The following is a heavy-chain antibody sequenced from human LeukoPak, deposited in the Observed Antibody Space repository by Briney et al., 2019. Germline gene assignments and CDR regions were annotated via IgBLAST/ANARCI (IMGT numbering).Heavy chain of an antibody. V-gene: IGHV1-2*04. Sequence: ASVKVSCKASGYTFTGYYMHWVRQAPGQGLEWMGWINPNSGGTNYAQKFQGWVTMTRDTSISTAYMELSSLRSEDTAVYYCARVAAAGKTPNYWGQGTLVTVSS. CDR2: INPNSGGT. D-gene: IGHD6-13*01. CDR3: ARVAAAGKTPNY. CDR1: GYTFTGYY. J-gene: IGHJ4*02.